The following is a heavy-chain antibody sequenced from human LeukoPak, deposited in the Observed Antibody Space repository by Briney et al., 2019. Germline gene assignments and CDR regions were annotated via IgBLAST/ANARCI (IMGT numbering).Heavy chain of an antibody. CDR2: INTDGSST. V-gene: IGHV3-74*01. CDR1: GFTFSSYW. D-gene: IGHD5-18*01. J-gene: IGHJ4*02. CDR3: ATGSGLWSPDY. Sequence: GGSLRLSCAASGFTFSSYWMHWVRQAPGKGLVWVSRINTDGSSTSYADSVKGRFTISRDNAKNRLYVQLNSLRAEDTAVYYCATGSGLWSPDYWGQGTLVTVSS.